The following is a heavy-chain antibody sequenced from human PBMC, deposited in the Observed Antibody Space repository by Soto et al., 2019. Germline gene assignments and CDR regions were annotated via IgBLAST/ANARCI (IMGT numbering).Heavy chain of an antibody. D-gene: IGHD2-21*01. Sequence: QVQLVESGGGVVQPGRSLRLFCAASGFTFSTYGIHWVRQAPGKGLEWVSFISYDGSSKYHADSVRGRFTISRDNSKNTLYLQLNSLRAEDTAVYYCAKDVVRLGAGGHYFDYWGQGTLVTVSS. V-gene: IGHV3-30*18. CDR3: AKDVVRLGAGGHYFDY. J-gene: IGHJ4*02. CDR2: ISYDGSSK. CDR1: GFTFSTYG.